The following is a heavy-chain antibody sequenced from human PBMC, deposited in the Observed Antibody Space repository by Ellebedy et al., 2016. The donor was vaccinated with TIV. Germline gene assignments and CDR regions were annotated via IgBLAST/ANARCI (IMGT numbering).Heavy chain of an antibody. Sequence: GESLKISCAASGFTFSSYSMSWVRQAPGKGLEWVSYISSTSSTIFYADPVKGRFTVSRDNAESSLYRQMNSLRAEDTAVYYCSRDSPLCGGDCFSIDYWGQGTLVTVSS. D-gene: IGHD2-21*02. CDR2: ISSTSSTI. CDR1: GFTFSSYS. J-gene: IGHJ4*02. V-gene: IGHV3-48*04. CDR3: SRDSPLCGGDCFSIDY.